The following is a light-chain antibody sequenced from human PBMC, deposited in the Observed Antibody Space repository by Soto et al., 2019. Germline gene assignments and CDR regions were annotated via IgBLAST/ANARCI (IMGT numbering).Light chain of an antibody. CDR1: QTVSYN. CDR2: GAS. CDR3: QQYNHWPRT. J-gene: IGKJ4*01. Sequence: EIVMTQSPATLSVSPGERATLSCRASQTVSYNLAWYQQKPGQAPRLLIYGASARATGVPARFSGSGSGTEFTLTISSLQSEDVAVYYCQQYNHWPRTFGGGTKVDIK. V-gene: IGKV3-15*01.